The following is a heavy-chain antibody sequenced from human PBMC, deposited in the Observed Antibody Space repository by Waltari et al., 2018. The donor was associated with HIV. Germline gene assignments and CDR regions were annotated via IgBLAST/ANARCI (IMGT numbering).Heavy chain of an antibody. D-gene: IGHD6-6*01. CDR2: IKSKTDGGTT. CDR1: GFSFINAL. V-gene: IGHV3-15*01. Sequence: EVQLVESGGGLVKPGGSLRLSCAASGFSFINALIGWVPQAPCKGLEWVGRIKSKTDGGTTDYAAPVKGRFTISRDDSKNTLYLQMNSLKTEDTAVYYCTTDRGIAAPGRVFDYWGQGTLVTVSS. J-gene: IGHJ4*02. CDR3: TTDRGIAAPGRVFDY.